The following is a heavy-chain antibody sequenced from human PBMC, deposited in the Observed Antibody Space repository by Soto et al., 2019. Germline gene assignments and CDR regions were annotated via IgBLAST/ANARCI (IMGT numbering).Heavy chain of an antibody. D-gene: IGHD6-19*01. CDR3: ARDNSGWLGYLDY. CDR1: VAPSVVTT. J-gene: IGHJ4*02. Sequence: PSETLSSPALSLVAPSVVTTGVGSGSPPGKDWSGLGVYSSGNTDYNPSLKSRVTMSVDTSKNQFSLRLTSVAAADTAVYYCARDNSGWLGYLDYWGQGTLVTVSS. CDR2: YSSGNT. V-gene: IGHV4-4*07.